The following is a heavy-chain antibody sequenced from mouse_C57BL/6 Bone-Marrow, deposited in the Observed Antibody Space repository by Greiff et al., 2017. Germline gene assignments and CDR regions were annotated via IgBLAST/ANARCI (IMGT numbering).Heavy chain of an antibody. D-gene: IGHD1-1*01. J-gene: IGHJ3*01. CDR1: GFTFSSYA. V-gene: IGHV5-4*01. Sequence: EVMLVESGGGLVKPGGSLKLSCAASGFTFSSYAMSWVRQTPDKRLEWVATISDGGSYTYYPDNVKGRFTISRDNAKNNLYLQMSHLKSEDTAMYYCARDYYYGSSPFAYWGQGTLVTVSA. CDR3: ARDYYYGSSPFAY. CDR2: ISDGGSYT.